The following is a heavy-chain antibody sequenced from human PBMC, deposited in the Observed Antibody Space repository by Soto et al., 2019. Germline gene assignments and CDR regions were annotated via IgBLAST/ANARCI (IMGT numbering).Heavy chain of an antibody. CDR3: AKATATGGGAFDI. CDR1: GFICSSYD. V-gene: IGHV3-23*01. D-gene: IGHD2-8*02. Sequence: ALRLSCAAAGFICSSYDMSCVRQAPGKGLEWVSTILVDGRTFYVDSVKGRFTISRDSSQNTVYLQMNSLTAGDTALYYCAKATATGGGAFDICGQGTMVTVSS. CDR2: ILVDGRT. J-gene: IGHJ3*02.